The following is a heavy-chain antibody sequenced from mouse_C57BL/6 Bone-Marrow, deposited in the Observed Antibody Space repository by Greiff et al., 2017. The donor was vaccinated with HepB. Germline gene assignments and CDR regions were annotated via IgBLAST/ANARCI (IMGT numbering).Heavy chain of an antibody. CDR1: GYTFTGYW. Sequence: VQLQESGAELMKPGASVKLSCKATGYTFTGYWIEWVKQRPGHGLEWIGEILPGSGSTNYNEKFKGKATFTADTSSNTAYMQLSSLTTEDSAIYYCARTPYYYGSSPWWYFDVWGTGTTVTVSS. J-gene: IGHJ1*03. D-gene: IGHD1-1*01. V-gene: IGHV1-9*01. CDR3: ARTPYYYGSSPWWYFDV. CDR2: ILPGSGST.